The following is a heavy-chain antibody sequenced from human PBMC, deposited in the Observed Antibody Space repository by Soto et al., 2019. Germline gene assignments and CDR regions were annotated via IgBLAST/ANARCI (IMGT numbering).Heavy chain of an antibody. CDR1: GFTFSDYY. CDR3: ASCSSTSPYYYYYYMDV. V-gene: IGHV3-11*01. D-gene: IGHD2-2*01. Sequence: GGALSLSCAASGFTFSDYYMSWIRQAPGKGLEWGSYISSSGSTIYYADSVKGRFTISRDNAKNSLYLQMNSLRAEDTAVYYCASCSSTSPYYYYYYMDVWGKGTTVTVSS. J-gene: IGHJ6*03. CDR2: ISSSGSTI.